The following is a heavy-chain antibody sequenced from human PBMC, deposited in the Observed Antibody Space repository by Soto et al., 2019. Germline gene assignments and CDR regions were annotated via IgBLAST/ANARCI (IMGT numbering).Heavy chain of an antibody. D-gene: IGHD3-16*01. CDR2: ISYDGSNK. CDR3: AKAEITFGGVILD. V-gene: IGHV3-30*18. CDR1: GFTFSSYG. J-gene: IGHJ4*02. Sequence: GXSLRLSCAASGFTFSSYGMHWVRQAPGKGLEWVAVISYDGSNKYYADSVKGRFTTSRDNSKNTLYLQMNSLRAEDTAVYYCAKAEITFGGVILDWGEGTLVTXSS.